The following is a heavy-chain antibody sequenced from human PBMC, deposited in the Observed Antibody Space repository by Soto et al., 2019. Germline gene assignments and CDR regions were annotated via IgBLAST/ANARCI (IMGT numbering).Heavy chain of an antibody. J-gene: IGHJ3*02. D-gene: IGHD2-15*01. V-gene: IGHV1-69*01. CDR2: SIPIFGTA. CDR1: GGTFNNYP. Sequence: QVQLVQSGAEVKKPGSSVKVSCKASGGTFNNYPITWVRQAPGEGLEWMGGSIPIFGTANYAQKFQGRVTSSVDESTSTAYMELSSLRSEDTAVYYCATTTMPAVLVVPNSRPFEIWGQGTMVTVSS. CDR3: ATTTMPAVLVVPNSRPFEI.